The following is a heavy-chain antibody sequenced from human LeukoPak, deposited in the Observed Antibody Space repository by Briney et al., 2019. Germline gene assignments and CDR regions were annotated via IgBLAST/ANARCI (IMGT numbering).Heavy chain of an antibody. V-gene: IGHV4-34*01. CDR3: ARGLLGNSTGRYFDY. D-gene: IGHD4-23*01. Sequence: SETLSLTYAVSGGSFSGYYWSWIRQPPGKGLEWIGEINHSGSTNYNPSLKSRVTISVDTSKNQFSLKLSSVTAADTAVYYCARGLLGNSTGRYFDYWGQGTLVTVSS. CDR1: GGSFSGYY. J-gene: IGHJ4*02. CDR2: INHSGST.